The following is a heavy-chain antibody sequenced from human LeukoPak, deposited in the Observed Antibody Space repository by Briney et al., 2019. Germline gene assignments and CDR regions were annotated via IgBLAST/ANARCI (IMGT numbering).Heavy chain of an antibody. J-gene: IGHJ3*02. CDR3: ARGPYSYDSSGAFDI. D-gene: IGHD3-22*01. Sequence: SQTLSLTCTVSGDSISSGDYYWSWIRQPAGKGLEWIGRISSSGSTNYNPSLKSRVTISVDTSKNQFSLKLSSVTAAGTAVYFCARGPYSYDSSGAFDIWGQGTMVTVSS. CDR2: ISSSGST. V-gene: IGHV4-61*02. CDR1: GDSISSGDYY.